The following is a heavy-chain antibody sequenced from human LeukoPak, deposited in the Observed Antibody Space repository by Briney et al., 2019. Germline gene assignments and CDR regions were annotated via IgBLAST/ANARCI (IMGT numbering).Heavy chain of an antibody. CDR1: GFTFSSYS. CDR2: ISSSSSYI. J-gene: IGHJ6*03. V-gene: IGHV3-21*06. CDR3: ARDLGYHHYYMDV. Sequence: GGSLRLSCAASGFTFSSYSMNWVRQAPGKGLEWVSSISSSSSYIYYADSVKGRFTISRDNAKNSLFLQMNSLRPEDTAVYYCARDLGYHHYYMDVWGKGTTVTVSS.